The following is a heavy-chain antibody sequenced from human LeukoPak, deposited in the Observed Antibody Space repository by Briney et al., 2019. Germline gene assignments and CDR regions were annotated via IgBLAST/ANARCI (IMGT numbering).Heavy chain of an antibody. CDR1: GFTFSSYS. Sequence: PGGSLRLSCAASGFTFSSYSMNWVRQAPGKGLEWVSAISGSGGSTYYADSVKGRFTISRDNSKNTLYLQMNSLRAEDTAVYYCARDRSSFRCGGDCYYSWFDPWGQGTLVTVSS. CDR3: ARDRSSFRCGGDCYYSWFDP. V-gene: IGHV3-23*01. CDR2: ISGSGGST. D-gene: IGHD2-21*02. J-gene: IGHJ5*02.